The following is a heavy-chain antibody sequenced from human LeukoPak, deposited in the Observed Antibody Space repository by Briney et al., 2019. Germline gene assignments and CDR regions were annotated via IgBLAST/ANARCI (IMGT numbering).Heavy chain of an antibody. J-gene: IGHJ4*02. CDR2: ISSSSSYI. V-gene: IGHV3-21*01. CDR1: GFTFSSYS. CDR3: ARDRMGATYYFDY. Sequence: GGSLRLSCAASGFTFSSYSMNWVRQAPGKGLEWVSSISSSSSYIYYADSVKGRFTISRDNAKNSLYLQMNRLRAEDTAVYYCARDRMGATYYFDYWGQGTLVTVSS. D-gene: IGHD1-26*01.